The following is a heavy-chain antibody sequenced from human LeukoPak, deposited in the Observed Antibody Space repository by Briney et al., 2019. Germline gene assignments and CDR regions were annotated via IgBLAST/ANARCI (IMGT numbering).Heavy chain of an antibody. CDR1: GYSLTSYW. Sequence: GEALKIFCKSSGYSLTSYWIGWVRQMPGKGLEWMGIIYPGCSDTRYSPSFQGQVTISADRSISTAYLQWSSLKASDTAMYYCARPRDPCLAVAIDYWGEGTLVTVSS. V-gene: IGHV5-51*01. J-gene: IGHJ4*02. CDR3: ARPRDPCLAVAIDY. CDR2: IYPGCSDT. D-gene: IGHD6-19*01.